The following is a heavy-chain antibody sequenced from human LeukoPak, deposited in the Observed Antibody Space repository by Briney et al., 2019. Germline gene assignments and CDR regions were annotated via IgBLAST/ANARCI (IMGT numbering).Heavy chain of an antibody. V-gene: IGHV3-30*18. CDR1: GFTFSSYA. Sequence: GGSLRLSCAASGFTFSSYAMHWVRQAPGKGLEWVAVISYDGTNKYYADSVKGRLTISRDKSKNTLYLQMNSLRAEDTSVYSCAKGPFGSGRLTMSYWGQGTLVTVSS. CDR3: AKGPFGSGRLTMSY. J-gene: IGHJ4*02. CDR2: ISYDGTNK. D-gene: IGHD3-10*01.